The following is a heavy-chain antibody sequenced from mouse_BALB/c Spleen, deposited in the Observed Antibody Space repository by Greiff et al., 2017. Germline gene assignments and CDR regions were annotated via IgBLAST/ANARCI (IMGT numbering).Heavy chain of an antibody. CDR2: ISSGSSTI. J-gene: IGHJ2*01. V-gene: IGHV5-17*02. D-gene: IGHD1-1*01. CDR1: GFTFSSFG. Sequence: EVKLMESGGGLVQPGGSRKLSCAASGFTFSSFGMHWVRQAPEKGLEWVAYISSGSSTIYYADTVKGRFTISRDNPKNTLFLQMTSLRSEDTAMYYCAREGTTVVAKGVDYWGQGTTLTVSS. CDR3: AREGTTVVAKGVDY.